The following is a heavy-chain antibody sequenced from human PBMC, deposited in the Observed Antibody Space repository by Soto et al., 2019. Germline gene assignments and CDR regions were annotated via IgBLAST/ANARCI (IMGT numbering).Heavy chain of an antibody. V-gene: IGHV3-33*01. CDR2: IWFDENNK. Sequence: PGGSLRLSCAAPGFTFNTYGMHWVRQAPGKGLEWVALIWFDENNKNYTNSLTGRFTIPRDNSRNKLYQQMNSLRAEDTAVDYCARDFKKGGYLDYWGQGTLVTVSS. D-gene: IGHD3-16*01. CDR3: ARDFKKGGYLDY. CDR1: GFTFNTYG. J-gene: IGHJ4*02.